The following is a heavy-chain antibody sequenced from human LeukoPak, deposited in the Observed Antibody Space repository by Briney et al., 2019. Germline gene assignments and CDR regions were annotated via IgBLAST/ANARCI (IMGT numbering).Heavy chain of an antibody. V-gene: IGHV3-48*03. D-gene: IGHD3-10*01. CDR2: ISGSGSNK. CDR3: AREENYYGPGSEYLPYYGMDV. J-gene: IGHJ6*02. Sequence: PGGSLRLSCAASGFTFSNYDMNWVRQAPGKGLEWISYISGSGSNKNYADSVKGRFTISRDNAKNSLYLQMNSLRAEDTAVYYCAREENYYGPGSEYLPYYGMDVWGQGTTVTVSS. CDR1: GFTFSNYD.